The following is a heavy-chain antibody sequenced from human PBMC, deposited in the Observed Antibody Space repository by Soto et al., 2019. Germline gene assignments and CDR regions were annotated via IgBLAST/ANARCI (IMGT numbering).Heavy chain of an antibody. V-gene: IGHV4-30-2*01. CDR3: ARVEYYDSSGLSP. D-gene: IGHD3-22*01. CDR2: IYHSGST. Sequence: QLQLQESGSGLVKPSQTLSLTCAVSGGSISSGGYSWSWIRQPPGKGLEWIGYIYHSGSTYYNPSLKSRVTISVDRSQNQFSLKLSSVTAADTAVYYCARVEYYDSSGLSPWGQGTLVTVSS. CDR1: GGSISSGGYS. J-gene: IGHJ5*02.